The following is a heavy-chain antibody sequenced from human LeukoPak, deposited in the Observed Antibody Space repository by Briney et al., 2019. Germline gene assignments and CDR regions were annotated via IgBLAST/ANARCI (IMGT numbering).Heavy chain of an antibody. Sequence: PSETLSLTCTVSGGSISSYYWSWIRQPPGKGLEWIGEINHSGSTNYNPSLKSRVTISVDTSKNQFSLKLSSVTAADTAAYYCARIYYYDSSGYPDWGQGTLVTVSS. D-gene: IGHD3-22*01. V-gene: IGHV4-34*01. J-gene: IGHJ4*02. CDR3: ARIYYYDSSGYPD. CDR1: GGSISSYY. CDR2: INHSGST.